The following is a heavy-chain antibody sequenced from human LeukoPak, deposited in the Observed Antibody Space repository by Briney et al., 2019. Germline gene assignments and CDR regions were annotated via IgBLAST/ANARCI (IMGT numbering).Heavy chain of an antibody. Sequence: ASVKVSCKASGYTFTSYYMHWVRQAPGQGLEWMGIINPSGGSTSYAQKFQGRVTMTGDTSTSTVYMELSSLRSEDTAVYYCARDLGEGVRGTNGDYGMDVWGQGTTVTVSS. CDR3: ARDLGEGVRGTNGDYGMDV. CDR2: INPSGGST. D-gene: IGHD2-8*01. J-gene: IGHJ6*02. V-gene: IGHV1-46*01. CDR1: GYTFTSYY.